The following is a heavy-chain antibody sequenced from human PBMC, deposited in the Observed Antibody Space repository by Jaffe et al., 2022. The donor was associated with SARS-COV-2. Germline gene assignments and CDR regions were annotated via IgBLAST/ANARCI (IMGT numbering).Heavy chain of an antibody. CDR3: AKDMLGSGSYVRERLSTIDY. CDR1: GFTFDDYA. D-gene: IGHD3-10*01. Sequence: EVQLVESGGGLVQPGRSLRLSCAASGFTFDDYAMHWVRQAPGKGLEWVSGISWNSGSIGYADSVKGRFTISRDNAKNSLYLQMNSLRAEDTALYYCAKDMLGSGSYVRERLSTIDYWGQGTLVTVSS. J-gene: IGHJ4*02. CDR2: ISWNSGSI. V-gene: IGHV3-9*01.